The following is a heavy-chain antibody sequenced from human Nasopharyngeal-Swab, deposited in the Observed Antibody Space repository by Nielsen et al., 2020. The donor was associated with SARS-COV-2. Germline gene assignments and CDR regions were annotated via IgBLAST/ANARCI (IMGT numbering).Heavy chain of an antibody. Sequence: ASVKVSCKASGYTFTSYGISWVRQAPGQGLEWMGWISAYNGNTNYAQKLQGRVTMTTDTSTSTAYMELSSLRSEDTAVYYCARETGGDGYNGGLGYWGQGTLVTVSS. CDR1: GYTFTSYG. V-gene: IGHV1-18*01. J-gene: IGHJ4*02. CDR3: ARETGGDGYNGGLGY. CDR2: ISAYNGNT. D-gene: IGHD5-24*01.